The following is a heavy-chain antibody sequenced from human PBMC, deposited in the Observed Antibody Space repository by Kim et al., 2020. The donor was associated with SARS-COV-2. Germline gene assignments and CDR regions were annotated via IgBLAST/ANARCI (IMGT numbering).Heavy chain of an antibody. J-gene: IGHJ4*02. CDR1: GFTFSSYS. V-gene: IGHV3-21*01. CDR3: ARAYGLEYYGSGSYYGNY. D-gene: IGHD3-10*01. CDR2: ISSSSSYI. Sequence: GGSLRLSCAASGFTFSSYSMNWVRQAPGKGLEWVSSISSSSSYIYYADSVKGRFTISRDNAKNSLYLQMNSLRAEDTAVYYCARAYGLEYYGSGSYYGNYWGQGTLVTVSS.